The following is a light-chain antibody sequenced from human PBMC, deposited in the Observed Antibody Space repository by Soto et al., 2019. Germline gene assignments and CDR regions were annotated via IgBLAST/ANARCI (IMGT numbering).Light chain of an antibody. V-gene: IGKV1-9*01. CDR2: AAS. CDR3: QQLKSYPLT. CDR1: QGISSY. Sequence: DIQLTQSPSFLSASVGDRVTITCRASQGISSYLAWYQQKSGKAPKLLIYAASTLQSGVPSRFSGSGSGTEFTLTISSLQPEDFATYYCQQLKSYPLTFGGGTEVEIK. J-gene: IGKJ4*01.